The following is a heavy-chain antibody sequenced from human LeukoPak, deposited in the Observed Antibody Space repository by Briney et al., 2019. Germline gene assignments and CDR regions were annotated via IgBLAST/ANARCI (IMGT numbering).Heavy chain of an antibody. D-gene: IGHD3-22*01. CDR3: ARREYYDSSGYR. Sequence: PSDTLSLTCTVSGGSISSSSYYWGWIRQPPGKGLEWIGSIYNSGSTYYNPSLKSRVTISVDTSKNQFSLKLSSVTAADTAVYFCARREYYDSSGYRWGQGTLVTVSS. V-gene: IGHV4-39*01. J-gene: IGHJ4*02. CDR2: IYNSGST. CDR1: GGSISSSSYY.